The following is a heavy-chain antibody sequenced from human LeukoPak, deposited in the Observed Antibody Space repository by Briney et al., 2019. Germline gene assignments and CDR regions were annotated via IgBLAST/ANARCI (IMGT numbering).Heavy chain of an antibody. V-gene: IGHV1-18*04. CDR3: ARDYDILTGSISSDY. CDR1: GYTFTSYG. Sequence: ASVKVSFKASGYTFTSYGISWVRQAPGQGLEWMGWISAYNGNTNYAQKLQGRVTMTTDTSTSTAYMELRSLRSDDTAVYYCARDYDILTGSISSDYWGQGTLVTVSS. CDR2: ISAYNGNT. D-gene: IGHD3-9*01. J-gene: IGHJ4*02.